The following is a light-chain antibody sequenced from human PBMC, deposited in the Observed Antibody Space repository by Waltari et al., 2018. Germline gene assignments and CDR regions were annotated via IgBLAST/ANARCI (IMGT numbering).Light chain of an antibody. V-gene: IGLV2-14*03. CDR1: SSDVGGYNS. CDR3: SSQSSDNVVL. Sequence: QSALTQPASVSGSPGQSITISCTGTSSDVGGYNSVSWYQDHPGRAPKVIIYDVSDRPSGISERFSGSKSGNTASLTISGLQAEDEADYYCSSQSSDNVVLFGGGTKLTVL. J-gene: IGLJ2*01. CDR2: DVS.